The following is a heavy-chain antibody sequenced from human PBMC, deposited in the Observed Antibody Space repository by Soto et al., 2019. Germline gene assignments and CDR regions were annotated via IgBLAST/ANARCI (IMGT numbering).Heavy chain of an antibody. D-gene: IGHD3-10*01. V-gene: IGHV1-69*01. CDR3: AREGGSSSSVYFDC. CDR2: IIPIFGTA. J-gene: IGHJ4*02. Sequence: GLEWMGGIIPIFGTANYAQKFQGRVTITADESTSTAYMELSSLRSEDTAVYYCAREGGSSSSVYFDCRGQGSPV.